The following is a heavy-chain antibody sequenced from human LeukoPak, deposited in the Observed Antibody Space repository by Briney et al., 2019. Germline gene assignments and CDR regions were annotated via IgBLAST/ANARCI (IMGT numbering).Heavy chain of an antibody. CDR1: GGSISSYY. J-gene: IGHJ6*02. CDR2: IYYSEST. D-gene: IGHD4-17*01. CDR3: ARASIWHDYGDRPYYYYGMDV. V-gene: IGHV4-59*01. Sequence: PSETLCLTCTVSGGSISSYYWSRIRQPPGKGLEWIGYIYYSESTNYNPSLKSRVTISVDTSKNQFSLKLSSVTAADTAVYYCARASIWHDYGDRPYYYYGMDVWGQGTTVPVSS.